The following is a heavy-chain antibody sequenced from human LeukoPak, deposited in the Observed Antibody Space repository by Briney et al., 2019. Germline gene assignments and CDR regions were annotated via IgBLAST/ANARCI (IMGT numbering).Heavy chain of an antibody. CDR2: IYYSGST. V-gene: IGHV4-39*07. D-gene: IGHD4-17*01. J-gene: IGHJ5*02. CDR3: ARSTTAPLSYNWFDP. Sequence: PSETLSLTCTVSGGSISSSSYYWGWIRQPPGKGLEWIGSIYYSGSTYYNPSLKSRVTISVDTSKNQFSLKLSSVTAADTAVYYCARSTTAPLSYNWFDPWGQGTLVTVSS. CDR1: GGSISSSSYY.